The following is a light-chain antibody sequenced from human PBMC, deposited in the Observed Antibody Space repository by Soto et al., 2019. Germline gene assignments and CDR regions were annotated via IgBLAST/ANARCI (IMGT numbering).Light chain of an antibody. V-gene: IGKV1-39*01. CDR3: LQTYSVPWT. CDR2: AAS. CDR1: HTISSN. Sequence: DIQMTQSPSSLSASIGDRVTITCRASHTISSNLNWYQQKPGKAHQLLIYAASSVTSGVPPRFSGRGSGTEFTLTVSSLQSEDFATYYCLQTYSVPWTFGHGTKVEIK. J-gene: IGKJ1*01.